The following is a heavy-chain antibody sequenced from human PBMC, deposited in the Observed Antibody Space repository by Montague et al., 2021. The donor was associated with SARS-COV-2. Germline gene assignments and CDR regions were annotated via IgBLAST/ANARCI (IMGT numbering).Heavy chain of an antibody. CDR3: AREIRTYGYGGQYWYFDL. J-gene: IGHJ2*01. CDR1: GGSISSSNW. D-gene: IGHD3-10*01. CDR2: IYHSGNT. Sequence: SETLSLTCAVSGGSISSSNWWSWVRQPPGKGLEWIGEIYHSGNTNYNPSLQSRFTISVDKSKNQFSLRLSSVTAADTAVYYCAREIRTYGYGGQYWYFDLWGRGTLVTVSS. V-gene: IGHV4-4*02.